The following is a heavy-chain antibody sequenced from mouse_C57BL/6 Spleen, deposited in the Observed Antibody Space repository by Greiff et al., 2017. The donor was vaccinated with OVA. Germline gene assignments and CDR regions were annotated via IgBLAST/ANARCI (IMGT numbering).Heavy chain of an antibody. V-gene: IGHV5-17*01. CDR1: GFTFSDYG. J-gene: IGHJ3*01. Sequence: EVQLVESGGGLVKPGGSLKLSCAASGFTFSDYGMHWVRQAPEKGLEWVAYISSGSSTIYYADTVKGRFTISRDNAKNTLFLQMTSLRSEDTAMYYCAAGGGFHWGQGTLVTVSA. CDR2: ISSGSSTI. CDR3: AAGGGFH.